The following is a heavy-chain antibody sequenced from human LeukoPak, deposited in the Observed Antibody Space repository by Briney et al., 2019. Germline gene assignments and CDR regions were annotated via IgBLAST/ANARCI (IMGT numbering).Heavy chain of an antibody. D-gene: IGHD2-2*01. J-gene: IGHJ4*02. V-gene: IGHV3-23*01. CDR1: GFTFSSYA. CDR3: AKLYCSSTSCYDGYYFDY. CDR2: ISGSGGST. Sequence: GGSLRLSCAASGFTFSSYAMSWVRQAPGKGLEWVSAISGSGGSTYYADSVKGRFTISRDNSKNTLYLQMNSLRAEDTAVYYCAKLYCSSTSCYDGYYFDYWGQGTLVTVSS.